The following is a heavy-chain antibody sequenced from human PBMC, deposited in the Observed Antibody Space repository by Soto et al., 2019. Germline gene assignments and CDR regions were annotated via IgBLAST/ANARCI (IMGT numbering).Heavy chain of an antibody. Sequence: GGSLRLSCAASGFTFSTYGMHWARQIPGNGLQWVAIRWYDGSSKYYADSVKGRFTISRDNSKNTLYWQMNSLRDEEQGVYYCARIDFPRNKCNPYYHYGMDVWGQGTTVTVYS. D-gene: IGHD3-3*01. V-gene: IGHV3-33*01. J-gene: IGHJ6*02. CDR3: ARIDFPRNKCNPYYHYGMDV. CDR1: GFTFSTYG. CDR2: RWYDGSSK.